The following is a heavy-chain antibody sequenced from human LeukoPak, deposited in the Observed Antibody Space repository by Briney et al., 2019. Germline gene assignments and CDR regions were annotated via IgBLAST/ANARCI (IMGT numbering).Heavy chain of an antibody. J-gene: IGHJ5*02. Sequence: SETLSLTCAVYGGSFSGYYWSWIRQPPGKGLEWIGEINHSGSTNYNPSLKSRVTISVDTSKNQFSLKLSSVTAADTAVYYCARGSPSSSKRTSFYWFDPWGQGTLVTVSS. V-gene: IGHV4-34*01. D-gene: IGHD6-13*01. CDR2: INHSGST. CDR3: ARGSPSSSKRTSFYWFDP. CDR1: GGSFSGYY.